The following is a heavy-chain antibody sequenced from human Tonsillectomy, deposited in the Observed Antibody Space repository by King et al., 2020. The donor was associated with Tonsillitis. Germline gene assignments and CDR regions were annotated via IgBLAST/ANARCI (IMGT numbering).Heavy chain of an antibody. CDR3: ARLVGYCTSTSCSFFDF. V-gene: IGHV5-51*01. CDR2: IYPGDSDT. J-gene: IGHJ4*02. D-gene: IGHD2-2*01. Sequence: VQLVQSGAEVKQPGESLKISCKGSGYSFPNYWIAWVRQMPGKGLEWMGIIYPGDSDTRYSPSFQGQVIISADKSISTAYLQWSSLKASDTAIYYCARLVGYCTSTSCSFFDFWGQGTLVTVSS. CDR1: GYSFPNYW.